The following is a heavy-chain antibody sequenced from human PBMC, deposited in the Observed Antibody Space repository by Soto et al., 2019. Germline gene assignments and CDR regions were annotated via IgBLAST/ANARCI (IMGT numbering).Heavy chain of an antibody. J-gene: IGHJ6*02. D-gene: IGHD3-3*01. CDR3: ARSAQPDFWSGYHDYYYGMDV. Sequence: GGSLRLSCAASGFTFSSYSMNWVRQAPGKGLEWVSYISSSSSTIYYADSVKGRFTISRDNAKNSLYLQMNSLRDEDTAVYYCARSAQPDFWSGYHDYYYGMDVWGQGTTVTVSS. CDR1: GFTFSSYS. V-gene: IGHV3-48*02. CDR2: ISSSSSTI.